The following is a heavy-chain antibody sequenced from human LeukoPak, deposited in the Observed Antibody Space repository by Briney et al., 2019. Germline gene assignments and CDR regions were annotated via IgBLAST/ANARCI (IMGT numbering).Heavy chain of an antibody. Sequence: SETLSLTCAVSGYSISSGYYWGWIRQPPGKGLEWIGSIYHSRSTYYNPSLKSRVTISVDTSKNQFSLKLSSVTAADTAVYYCARRLVGANVFDYWGQGTLVTVSS. V-gene: IGHV4-38-2*01. CDR1: GYSISSGYY. D-gene: IGHD1-26*01. CDR2: IYHSRST. CDR3: ARRLVGANVFDY. J-gene: IGHJ4*02.